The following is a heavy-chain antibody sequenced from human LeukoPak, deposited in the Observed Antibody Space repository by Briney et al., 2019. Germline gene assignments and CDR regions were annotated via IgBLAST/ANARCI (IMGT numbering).Heavy chain of an antibody. Sequence: PGGSLRLSCAASGFAFSTYGMHWVRQAPGKGLEWVALIWYDGSVRNYADSVKGRFTISRDNSKNTLYLQMNSLRAEDTAVYYCAKGDTYYDFWSGYYRWWGFDPWGQGTLVTVSS. CDR1: GFAFSTYG. CDR2: IWYDGSVR. CDR3: AKGDTYYDFWSGYYRWWGFDP. V-gene: IGHV3-30*02. J-gene: IGHJ5*02. D-gene: IGHD3-3*01.